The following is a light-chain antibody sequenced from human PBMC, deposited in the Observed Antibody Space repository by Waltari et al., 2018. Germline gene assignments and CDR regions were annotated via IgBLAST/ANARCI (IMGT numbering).Light chain of an antibody. CDR2: DVS. CDR1: SSDVGGYHY. CDR3: SSYTSSRV. J-gene: IGLJ2*01. Sequence: QSALTQPAPVSGSPGQSITIPCTGTSSDVGGYHYVSWYQQHPGKAPKLMIYDVSKRPSGVSKRFSGSKSGNTASLTISGLQAEDEADYYCSSYTSSRVFGGGTKLTVL. V-gene: IGLV2-14*01.